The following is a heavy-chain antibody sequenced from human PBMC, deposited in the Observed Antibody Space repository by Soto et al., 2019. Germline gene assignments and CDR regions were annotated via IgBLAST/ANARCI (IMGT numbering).Heavy chain of an antibody. D-gene: IGHD1-1*01. V-gene: IGHV3-7*01. CDR1: GFTFSGYS. CDR2: IKQDGSEK. Sequence: EVQLVESGGGLVQPGGSLRLSCAASGFTFSGYSMSWVRQAAGKGLEWVANIKQDGSEKYYVASVKGRFTISRDNAKNSVYLQMNSLRADDTAVYYCARQRGCDYWGQGTLVTVSS. CDR3: ARQRGCDY. J-gene: IGHJ4*02.